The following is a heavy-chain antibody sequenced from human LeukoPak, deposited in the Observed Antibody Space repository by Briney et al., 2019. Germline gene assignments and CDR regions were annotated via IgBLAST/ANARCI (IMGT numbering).Heavy chain of an antibody. CDR1: GYTFTGYY. Sequence: ASVKVSCKASGYTFTGYYMHWVRQAPGQGLEWMGWINPNSGGTNYAQKFQGRVTMTRDTSISTAYMELSRLRSDDTAMYYCATMVRGVSSLFFDYWGQGTLVTVSS. D-gene: IGHD3-10*01. V-gene: IGHV1-2*02. CDR3: ATMVRGVSSLFFDY. CDR2: INPNSGGT. J-gene: IGHJ4*02.